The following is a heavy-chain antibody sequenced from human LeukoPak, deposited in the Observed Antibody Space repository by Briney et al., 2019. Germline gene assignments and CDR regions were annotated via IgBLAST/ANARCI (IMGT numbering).Heavy chain of an antibody. Sequence: GGSLRLSCATSGFTLRYYQMNWVRQAPGKGLKWVSYINIVNGAIYYADSVKGRFTISGDIATNSVYLQMNSLRAEDTALYYCVRDGNRGYDMDVWGQGTAVTVSS. CDR1: GFTLRYYQ. CDR2: INIVNGAI. D-gene: IGHD3-10*01. V-gene: IGHV3-48*01. CDR3: VRDGNRGYDMDV. J-gene: IGHJ6*02.